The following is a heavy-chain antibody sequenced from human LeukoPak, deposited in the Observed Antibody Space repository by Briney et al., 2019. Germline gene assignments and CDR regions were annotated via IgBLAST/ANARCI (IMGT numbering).Heavy chain of an antibody. Sequence: PLASVKVSCKASGYTFTGYDMHWVRQAPGQGLEWMGWVNPNSGGTNYAQKFQGRVTMTRDTSISTAYMELNRLTSDDTAVYYCASPQQWLRFAFDIWGQGTMVTVSS. CDR3: ASPQQWLRFAFDI. V-gene: IGHV1-2*02. CDR1: GYTFTGYD. J-gene: IGHJ3*02. CDR2: VNPNSGGT. D-gene: IGHD5-12*01.